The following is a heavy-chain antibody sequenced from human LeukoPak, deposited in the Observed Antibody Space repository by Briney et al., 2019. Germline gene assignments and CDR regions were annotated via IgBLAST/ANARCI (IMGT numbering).Heavy chain of an antibody. CDR2: ISGGGDKR. V-gene: IGHV3-23*01. D-gene: IGHD1-26*01. CDR3: AKLREWELPDLFDY. Sequence: PGGSLRLSCAASGFTFSTYAMAWVRQAPGKGLEWVSAISGGGDKRYNADSVKGRFTSSRDNSKNTLYLQMNSLRAEDTAVYYCAKLREWELPDLFDYWGQGTLVTVSS. J-gene: IGHJ4*02. CDR1: GFTFSTYA.